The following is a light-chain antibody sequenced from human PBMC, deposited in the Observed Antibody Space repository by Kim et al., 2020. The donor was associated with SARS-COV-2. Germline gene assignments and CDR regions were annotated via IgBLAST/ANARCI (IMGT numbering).Light chain of an antibody. CDR1: QSVSSSY. CDR3: QQDYNLPRT. CDR2: GAS. V-gene: IGKV3D-7*01. J-gene: IGKJ1*01. Sequence: PWERVTRSCKASQSVSSSYLTWYKQKPGQAPRLLIYGASTRATGIPARFSGSGSGTDFTLTISSLQPEDFAVYYCQQDYNLPRTFGQGTKVDIK.